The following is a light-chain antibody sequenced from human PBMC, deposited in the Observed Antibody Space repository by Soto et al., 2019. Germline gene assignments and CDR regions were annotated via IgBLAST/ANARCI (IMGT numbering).Light chain of an antibody. CDR3: SSYTSSSVV. Sequence: QSALTQPASVSGSPGQSITISCTGTSSDVGGYNYVSWYQQHPGKAPKLMIYEVSNRPSGVSNRFSCSKSGNTASLTISGLQAEDEADYYCSSYTSSSVVFGRGTKLTVL. CDR2: EVS. V-gene: IGLV2-14*01. CDR1: SSDVGGYNY. J-gene: IGLJ2*01.